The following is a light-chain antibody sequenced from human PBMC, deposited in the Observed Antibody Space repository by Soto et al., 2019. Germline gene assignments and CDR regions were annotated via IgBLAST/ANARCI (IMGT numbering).Light chain of an antibody. CDR2: AAS. V-gene: IGKV1-39*01. J-gene: IGKJ3*01. Sequence: DIQMTQSPSSLSASVGDRVTITCRASQSISSYLNWYQQKPGKAPKLLIYAASSLQSGVPSRFSGSGSGTDFTLTISSLPPEDSATYYCQQSYSTPFTFGPGTIVDIK. CDR1: QSISSY. CDR3: QQSYSTPFT.